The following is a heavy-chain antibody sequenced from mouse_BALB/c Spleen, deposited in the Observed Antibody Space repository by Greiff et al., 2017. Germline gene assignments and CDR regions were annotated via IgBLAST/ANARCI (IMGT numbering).Heavy chain of an antibody. V-gene: IGHV1-9*01. CDR2: ILPGSGST. CDR3: ARRIYYDYDGYYFDY. D-gene: IGHD2-4*01. CDR1: GYTFSSYW. J-gene: IGHJ2*01. Sequence: QVQLQQSGAELMKPGASVKISCKATGYTFSSYWIEWVKQRPGHGLEWIGEILPGSGSTNYNEKFKGKATFTADTSSNTAYMQLSSLTSEDSAVYYCARRIYYDYDGYYFDYWGQGTTLTVSS.